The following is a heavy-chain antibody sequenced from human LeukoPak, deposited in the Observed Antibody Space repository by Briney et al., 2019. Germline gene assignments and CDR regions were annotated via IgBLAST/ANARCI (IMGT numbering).Heavy chain of an antibody. J-gene: IGHJ6*03. Sequence: GASVKVSCTASGYTFTGYYMHWVRQAPGQGLEWMGWINPNSGGTNYAQKFQGRVTMTRDTSISTAYMEPSRLRSDDTAVYYCARGGITIFGVVEIYYYYYMDVWGKGTTVTVSS. D-gene: IGHD3-3*01. CDR1: GYTFTGYY. V-gene: IGHV1-2*02. CDR2: INPNSGGT. CDR3: ARGGITIFGVVEIYYYYYMDV.